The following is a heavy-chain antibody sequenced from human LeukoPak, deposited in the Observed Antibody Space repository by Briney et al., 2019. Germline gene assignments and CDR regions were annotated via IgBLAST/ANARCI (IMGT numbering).Heavy chain of an antibody. Sequence: PGGSLRLSCAASGFSFSGHWMHWARQLPGKGLVWVSRISSIGSTTSYADSVKGRFTVSRDNAKNTLYLQVNNLRAEDKAVYYCARGPSSNWSGLDFWGQGTLLTVSS. CDR2: ISSIGSTT. D-gene: IGHD6-13*01. V-gene: IGHV3-74*01. J-gene: IGHJ4*02. CDR3: ARGPSSNWSGLDF. CDR1: GFSFSGHW.